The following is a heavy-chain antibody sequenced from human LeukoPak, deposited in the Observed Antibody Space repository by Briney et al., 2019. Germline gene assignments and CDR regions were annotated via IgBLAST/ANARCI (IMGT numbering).Heavy chain of an antibody. CDR3: AELGITMIGGV. D-gene: IGHD3-10*02. J-gene: IGHJ6*04. V-gene: IGHV3-30*02. CDR1: LFTFSSYG. Sequence: PGGSLRLSCAASLFTFSSYGMHWVRQAPGKGLEGVAYIQYDGSNEQYADSAKGRFTISRDNAKNSLYLQMNSLRAEYTAVYYCAELGITMIGGVWGKGTTVTISS. CDR2: IQYDGSNE.